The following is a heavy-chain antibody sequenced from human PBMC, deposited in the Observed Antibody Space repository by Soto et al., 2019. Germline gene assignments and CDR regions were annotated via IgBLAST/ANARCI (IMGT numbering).Heavy chain of an antibody. D-gene: IGHD3-10*01. J-gene: IGHJ6*02. CDR1: GGSFSVYY. CDR2: INHSGST. V-gene: IGHV4-34*01. Sequence: SETLSLTCAVYGGSFSVYYWSWIRHPPGKGLEWIGEINHSGSTNYNPSLKSRVTISVDTSKNQFSLKLSSVTAADTAVYYCARRTYYYGSGSYPYYYYYGMDVWGQGTTVTVSS. CDR3: ARRTYYYGSGSYPYYYYYGMDV.